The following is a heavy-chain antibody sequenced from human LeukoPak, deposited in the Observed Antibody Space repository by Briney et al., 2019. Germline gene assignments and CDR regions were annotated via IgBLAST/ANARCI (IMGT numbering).Heavy chain of an antibody. D-gene: IGHD5-18*01. Sequence: GGSLSLSCAASGFTFSSHWMSWVRQAPGKGLEWVSMIYPNGNTFYTDSVKGRFTISRDNSKNTLDLQMSSLRAEDTAVYYCARRGHGYGSPFDYWGQGTLVTVSS. CDR1: GFTFSSHW. CDR3: ARRGHGYGSPFDY. V-gene: IGHV3-66*04. J-gene: IGHJ4*02. CDR2: IYPNGNT.